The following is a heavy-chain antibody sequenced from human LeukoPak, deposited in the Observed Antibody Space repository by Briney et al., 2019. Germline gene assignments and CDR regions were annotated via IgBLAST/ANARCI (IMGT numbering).Heavy chain of an antibody. D-gene: IGHD3-10*01. Sequence: SETLSLTCTVSGGSISRTGHYWGWIRQPPGKGLEWIGSIYDSGRTHYNPSLQSRVTISVGTSKNLFSLKLSSVTAADTAVVYCARHTASGLYYFDYWGQGTLVTVSS. J-gene: IGHJ4*02. CDR1: GGSISRTGHY. V-gene: IGHV4-39*01. CDR3: ARHTASGLYYFDY. CDR2: IYDSGRT.